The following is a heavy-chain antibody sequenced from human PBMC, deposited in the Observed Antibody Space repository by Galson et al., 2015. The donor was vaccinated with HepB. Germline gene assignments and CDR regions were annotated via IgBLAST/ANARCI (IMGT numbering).Heavy chain of an antibody. J-gene: IGHJ4*01. D-gene: IGHD3-3*01. CDR3: ARGYEACDD. CDR1: GFTFRDYY. V-gene: IGHV3-11*01. CDR2: ISTYANTI. Sequence: SLRLSCAASGFTFRDYYMSWIRQAPGKGLEWVSYISTYANTIYYADSVKGRFTISRGNARNSLYLQMNSLRAEDTAVYYCARGYEACDDWGHGTLVTVSS.